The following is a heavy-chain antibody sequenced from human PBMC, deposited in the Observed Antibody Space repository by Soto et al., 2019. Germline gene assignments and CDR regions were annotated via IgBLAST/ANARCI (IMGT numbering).Heavy chain of an antibody. CDR2: IYYSGST. D-gene: IGHD6-13*01. J-gene: IGHJ5*02. V-gene: IGHV4-31*03. CDR1: GGSISSGGYY. CDR3: XXXXVIAAAGTLGWFDP. Sequence: QVQLQESGPGLVKPSQTLSLTCTVSGGSISSGGYYWSWIRQHPGKGLEWIGYIYYSGSTYYNPSLKSRVTISVDTSKNQFSLKLSSVTAADTAVYYCXXXXVIAAAGTLGWFDPWGQGTLVTVSS.